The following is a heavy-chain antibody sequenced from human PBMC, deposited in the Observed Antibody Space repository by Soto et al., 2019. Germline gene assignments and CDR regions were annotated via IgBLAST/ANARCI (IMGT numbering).Heavy chain of an antibody. Sequence: QVRLVQSGAEVKKPGSSVKVSCKASGGSFSSYGITWMRQAPGQGPEWVGGIVPMVGSSDYAQKFQGRVTITADKSTTTVYVELTKLTSRDTAIYYCGLSVTGDIYNWFDPWGQGTLVTVTS. D-gene: IGHD2-21*02. CDR3: GLSVTGDIYNWFDP. CDR1: GGSFSSYG. J-gene: IGHJ5*02. V-gene: IGHV1-69*14. CDR2: IVPMVGSS.